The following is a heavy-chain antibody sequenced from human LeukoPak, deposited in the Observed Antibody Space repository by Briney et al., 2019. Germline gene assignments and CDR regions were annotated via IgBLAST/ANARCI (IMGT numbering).Heavy chain of an antibody. CDR2: IYSGGST. D-gene: IGHD3-22*01. J-gene: IGHJ4*02. CDR3: ARVRRHYYDSSGYYYDY. Sequence: PGGSLRLSCAVSGFTVSSNYMSWVRQAPGKGLEWVSVIYSGGSTCYADSVKGRFTISRDNSKNTLYLQMNSLRAEDTAVYYCARVRRHYYDSSGYYYDYWGQGTLVTVSS. V-gene: IGHV3-53*01. CDR1: GFTVSSNY.